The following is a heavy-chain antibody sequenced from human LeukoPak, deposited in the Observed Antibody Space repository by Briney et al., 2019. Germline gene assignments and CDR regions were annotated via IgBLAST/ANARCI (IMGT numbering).Heavy chain of an antibody. CDR2: IFYSGST. CDR3: ARGEWDLLFDY. V-gene: IGHV4-59*01. J-gene: IGHJ4*02. Sequence: SETLSLTCTVSGGSIRSYYWSWIRQPPGKGLEWIGYIFYSGSTNYNPSLKSRVTISVDTCKNQFSLKLSSVTAADTAVYYCARGEWDLLFDYWGQGTLVTVSS. CDR1: GGSIRSYY. D-gene: IGHD1-26*01.